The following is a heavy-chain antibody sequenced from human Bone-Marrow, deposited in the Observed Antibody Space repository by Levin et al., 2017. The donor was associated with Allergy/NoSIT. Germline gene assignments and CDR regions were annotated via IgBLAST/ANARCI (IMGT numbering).Heavy chain of an antibody. CDR3: ARTYYDYVWGSYRYTFDY. CDR1: GGTFSSYA. D-gene: IGHD3-16*02. Sequence: ASVKVSCKASGGTFSSYAISWVRQAPGQGLEWMGGIIPIFGTANYAQKFQGRVTITADKSTSTAYMELSSLRSEDTAVYYCARTYYDYVWGSYRYTFDYWGQGTLVTVSS. J-gene: IGHJ4*02. V-gene: IGHV1-69*06. CDR2: IIPIFGTA.